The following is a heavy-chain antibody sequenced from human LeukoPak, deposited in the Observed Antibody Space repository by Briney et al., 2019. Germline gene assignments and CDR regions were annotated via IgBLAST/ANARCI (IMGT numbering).Heavy chain of an antibody. CDR2: INTDGSST. CDR1: GFTFSGYW. V-gene: IGHV3-74*03. Sequence: GGSLRLSCAASGFTFSGYWMHWVRQAPGKGLVWVSRINTDGSSTTYADSVKGRFTISRDNAKNTLYLQMNSLRAEDTAVYYCAWSRDGYNYLVYWGQGTLVTVSS. J-gene: IGHJ4*02. D-gene: IGHD5-24*01. CDR3: AWSRDGYNYLVY.